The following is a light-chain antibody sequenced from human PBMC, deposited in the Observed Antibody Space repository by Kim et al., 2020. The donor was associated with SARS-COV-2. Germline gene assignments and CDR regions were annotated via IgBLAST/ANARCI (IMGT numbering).Light chain of an antibody. J-gene: IGLJ3*02. V-gene: IGLV2-11*01. CDR2: DVY. CDR3: CSYAGSFSWV. CDR1: SSDVGGYGL. Sequence: GRSVTISCPGTSSDVGGYGLVSWYQQFPGKAPKLIIYDVYNRPSAVPDRFSGSKSGNTASLTISGLQTEDEADYYCCSYAGSFSWVFGGGTQLTVL.